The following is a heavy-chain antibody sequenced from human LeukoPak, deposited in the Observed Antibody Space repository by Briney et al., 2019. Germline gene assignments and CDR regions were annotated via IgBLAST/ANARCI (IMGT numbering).Heavy chain of an antibody. D-gene: IGHD3-10*01. V-gene: IGHV3-53*01. J-gene: IGHJ4*02. CDR1: GFSVSTSH. CDR3: AKRRSINAPTIDY. CDR2: IYVNTNT. Sequence: GGSLRLSCAVSGFSVSTSHMAWVRQAPGKGLEWVSVIYVNTNTYCTDSVKGRFTISRDNSKNTVFLQMNSLRVEDTAVYYCAKRRSINAPTIDYWGQGTLVTVSS.